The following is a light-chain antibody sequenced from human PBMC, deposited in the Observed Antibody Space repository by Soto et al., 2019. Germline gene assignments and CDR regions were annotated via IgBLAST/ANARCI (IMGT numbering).Light chain of an antibody. CDR3: ISYTVSRSYV. V-gene: IGLV2-14*01. CDR2: SVS. Sequence: GTSSDIGAYDHVAWYQQFTGKSPKLMIYSVSNRPSGVSNRFSGSKSGNTASLTISGLQAEDEADYYCISYTVSRSYVFGSGTKVTVL. J-gene: IGLJ1*01. CDR1: SSDIGAYDH.